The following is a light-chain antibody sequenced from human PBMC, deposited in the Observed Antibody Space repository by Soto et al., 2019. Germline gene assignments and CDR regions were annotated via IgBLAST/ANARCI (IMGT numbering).Light chain of an antibody. Sequence: EIVFTQSPGTLSLSPGERATLSCRASQTVSSSYLAWYQQKPGQAPRLLIYGASSRATGIPDRFSGSGSGTDFTLTISRLEPADFAVYYCQQYGNSPHTFGQGTKLEIK. J-gene: IGKJ2*01. CDR1: QTVSSSY. CDR3: QQYGNSPHT. CDR2: GAS. V-gene: IGKV3-20*01.